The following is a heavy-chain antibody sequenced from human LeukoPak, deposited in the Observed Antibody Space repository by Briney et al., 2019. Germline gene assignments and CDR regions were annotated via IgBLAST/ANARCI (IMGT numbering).Heavy chain of an antibody. J-gene: IGHJ4*02. CDR1: GFTFSSYW. CDR3: ASITGTTALGD. Sequence: GGSLRLSCAASGFTFSSYWMHWVRQAPGKGLVWVSRINTDGSSTSYADSVKGRFTISRDNAKNTLYLQMNSLRAEDTAMYYCASITGTTALGDWGQGTLVTVSS. CDR2: INTDGSST. V-gene: IGHV3-74*01. D-gene: IGHD1-20*01.